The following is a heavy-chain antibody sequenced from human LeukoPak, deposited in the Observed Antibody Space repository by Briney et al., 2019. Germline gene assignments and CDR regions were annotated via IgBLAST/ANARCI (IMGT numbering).Heavy chain of an antibody. CDR1: GFTFSSYW. CDR2: INSDGTST. Sequence: GGSLRLSCAASGFTFSSYWMHWVRQVPGKGLVWVSRINSDGTSTTYADSVKGRFTISRDNAKNTLYLQMNSLRAEDTAVYYCARGQYGMDVWGQGTTVTVSS. V-gene: IGHV3-74*03. CDR3: ARGQYGMDV. J-gene: IGHJ6*02.